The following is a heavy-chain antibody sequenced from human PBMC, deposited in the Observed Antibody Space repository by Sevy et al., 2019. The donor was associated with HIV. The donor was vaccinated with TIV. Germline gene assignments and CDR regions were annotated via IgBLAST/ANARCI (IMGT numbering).Heavy chain of an antibody. V-gene: IGHV3-9*01. CDR3: AKSFGQQLGYYWFDP. D-gene: IGHD6-13*01. Sequence: GGSLRLSCAASGFTFDDYAMHWVRQAPGKGLEWVSGISWNRGSIGYADSVKGRFTISRDNAKNSLYLQMNSLRAEDTALYYCAKSFGQQLGYYWFDPWGQGTLVTVSS. CDR2: ISWNRGSI. J-gene: IGHJ5*02. CDR1: GFTFDDYA.